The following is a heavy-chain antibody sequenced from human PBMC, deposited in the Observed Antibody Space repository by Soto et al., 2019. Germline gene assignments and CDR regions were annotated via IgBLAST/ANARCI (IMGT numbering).Heavy chain of an antibody. CDR2: IYHSGST. V-gene: IGHV4-4*02. D-gene: IGHD3-22*01. CDR3: ARDRFVVITGGRYFDY. J-gene: IGHJ4*02. Sequence: PSETLSLTSAVSVGSISSINWWIWVRQPPGKGLEWIGEIYHSGSTNYNPSLKSRVTISVDKSKNQFSLKLSSVTAADTAVYYCARDRFVVITGGRYFDYWGQGTLVTVSS. CDR1: VGSISSINW.